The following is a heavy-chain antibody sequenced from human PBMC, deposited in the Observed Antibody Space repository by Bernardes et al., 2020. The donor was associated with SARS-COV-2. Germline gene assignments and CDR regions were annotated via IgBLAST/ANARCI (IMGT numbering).Heavy chain of an antibody. CDR3: AREWVVPAAIGVDYYYYGMDV. D-gene: IGHD2-2*02. CDR2: IYSGGST. Sequence: GGSLRLSCAASGFTVSSNYMSWVRQAPGKGLEWVSVIYSGGSTYYADSVKGRFTISRDNSKNTLYLQMNSLRAEDTAVYYCAREWVVPAAIGVDYYYYGMDVWGQGTTVTVSS. V-gene: IGHV3-53*01. J-gene: IGHJ6*02. CDR1: GFTVSSNY.